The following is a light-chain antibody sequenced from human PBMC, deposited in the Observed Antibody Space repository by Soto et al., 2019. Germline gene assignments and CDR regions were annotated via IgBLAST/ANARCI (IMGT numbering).Light chain of an antibody. Sequence: QSVLTEPASVSGSPGQTITISCTGTSSDVGGYDYFSWYQQYPGEAPKLMIYEVSNRPSEVSHRFSGSNSGNTASVAISGLQAEDEADYYCSSYTTSTTRVFGTGPKVTVL. J-gene: IGLJ1*01. CDR2: EVS. V-gene: IGLV2-14*01. CDR3: SSYTTSTTRV. CDR1: SSDVGGYDY.